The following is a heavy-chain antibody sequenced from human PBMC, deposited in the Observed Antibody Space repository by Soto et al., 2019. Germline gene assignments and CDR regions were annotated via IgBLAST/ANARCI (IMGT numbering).Heavy chain of an antibody. Sequence: PGGSLRLSCAASGFTFSSYWMSWVRQAPGKGLEWVANIKQDGSEKYYVDSVKGRFTISRDNAKNSLYLQMNSLRAEDTAVYYCARAIRSITMVRGVIIGYNWFDPWGQGTLVTVSS. D-gene: IGHD3-10*01. CDR2: IKQDGSEK. J-gene: IGHJ5*02. CDR3: ARAIRSITMVRGVIIGYNWFDP. CDR1: GFTFSSYW. V-gene: IGHV3-7*05.